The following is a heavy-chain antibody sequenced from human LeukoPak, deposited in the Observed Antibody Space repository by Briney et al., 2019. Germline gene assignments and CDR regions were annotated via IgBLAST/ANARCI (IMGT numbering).Heavy chain of an antibody. Sequence: GGSLRLSCAASGFTVSSNYMSWVRQAPGKGLEWVSVIYSGGSTYYADSVKGRFTISRDNSKNTLYLQMNSLRAEDTAVYYCARDSLVLDGSGYYFFDYWGQGTLVTVSS. V-gene: IGHV3-66*01. CDR1: GFTVSSNY. CDR3: ARDSLVLDGSGYYFFDY. CDR2: IYSGGST. D-gene: IGHD3-22*01. J-gene: IGHJ4*02.